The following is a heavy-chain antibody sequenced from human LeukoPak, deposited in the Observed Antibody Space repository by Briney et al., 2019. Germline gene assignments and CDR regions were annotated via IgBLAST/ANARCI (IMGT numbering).Heavy chain of an antibody. CDR1: GFTFSSYA. CDR3: ARDPAAGVATAPAY. J-gene: IGHJ4*02. CDR2: ISYDGSNK. Sequence: GGSLRLSCAASGFTFSSYAMHWVRQAPGKGLEWVAVISYDGSNKYYADSVKGRFTISRDNSKNTLYLQVNSLRAEDTAVYYCARDPAAGVATAPAYWGQGTLVTVSS. D-gene: IGHD5-12*01. V-gene: IGHV3-30-3*01.